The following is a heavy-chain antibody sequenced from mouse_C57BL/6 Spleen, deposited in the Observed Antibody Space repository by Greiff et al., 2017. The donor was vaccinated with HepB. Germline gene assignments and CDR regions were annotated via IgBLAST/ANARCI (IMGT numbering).Heavy chain of an antibody. CDR2: INPYNGGT. CDR3: ARDDYDERFAD. J-gene: IGHJ3*01. CDR1: GYTFTDYY. V-gene: IGHV1-19*01. D-gene: IGHD2-4*01. Sequence: EVQLQQSGPVLVKPGASVKMSCKASGYTFTDYYMNWVKQSHGKSLEWIGVINPYNGGTSYNQKFKGKATLTVDTSSSTAYMELNSLTSEDSAVYYCARDDYDERFADWGQGTLVTVSA.